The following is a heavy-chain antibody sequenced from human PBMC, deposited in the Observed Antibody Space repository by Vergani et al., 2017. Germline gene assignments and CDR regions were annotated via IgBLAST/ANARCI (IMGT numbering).Heavy chain of an antibody. Sequence: QVQLVQSGAEVKKPGASVKVSCKASGYTFTIYSIVWVRQAPGQGLEWLGWISGYNGNTNYAQKLQGRVTMTTDTSTSKAYMELRNLRSDDTAVYYCARRVPFSAFGGQMLCYGLDVWGQGTTVTVSS. CDR2: ISGYNGNT. CDR3: ARRVPFSAFGGQMLCYGLDV. CDR1: GYTFTIYS. V-gene: IGHV1-18*01. J-gene: IGHJ6*02. D-gene: IGHD2-2*01.